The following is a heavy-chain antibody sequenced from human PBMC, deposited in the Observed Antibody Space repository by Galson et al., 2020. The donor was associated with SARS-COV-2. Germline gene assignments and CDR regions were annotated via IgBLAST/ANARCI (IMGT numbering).Heavy chain of an antibody. Sequence: SETLSLTCTVSGDSFNSDDYYWGWIRQPPGKGLEWIGSVYQSGSTFFNPSLKSRVTISVDTSKSQFSLRLTSVTAADTAVYYCARATFGIFYGRPYYFDYWGQGTLFTVSS. D-gene: IGHD2-15*01. J-gene: IGHJ4*02. CDR1: GDSFNSDDYY. CDR2: VYQSGST. V-gene: IGHV4-39*07. CDR3: ARATFGIFYGRPYYFDY.